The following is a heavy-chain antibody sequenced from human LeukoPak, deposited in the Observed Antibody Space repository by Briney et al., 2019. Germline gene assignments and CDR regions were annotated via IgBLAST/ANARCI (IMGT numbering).Heavy chain of an antibody. V-gene: IGHV5-51*01. CDR3: ARERESGSSWFAP. CDR1: GYSFTNYW. J-gene: IGHJ5*02. D-gene: IGHD3-10*01. Sequence: GESLKISCKASGYSFTNYWIGWVRQMPGKGREWMAIIYPANSGSTYNASFQGHGTISAGTYTTTAHLLLSSLTAADTAMYYCARERESGSSWFAPWGQGTLVTVSS. CDR2: IYPANSGS.